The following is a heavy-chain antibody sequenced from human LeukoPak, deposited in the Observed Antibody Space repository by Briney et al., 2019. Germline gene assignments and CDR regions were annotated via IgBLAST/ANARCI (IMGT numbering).Heavy chain of an antibody. CDR2: FDPEDGET. Sequence: GSSVKVSRKVSVYTLTQLSMHWVRQAPGKGLAWMGGFDPEDGETIYAQKFQGRVTMTEDTSTDTAYMELISLRSEDTAVYYCATARGGRVVYYFDYWGQGTLVTVSS. J-gene: IGHJ4*02. CDR3: ATARGGRVVYYFDY. V-gene: IGHV1-24*01. D-gene: IGHD2-15*01. CDR1: VYTLTQLS.